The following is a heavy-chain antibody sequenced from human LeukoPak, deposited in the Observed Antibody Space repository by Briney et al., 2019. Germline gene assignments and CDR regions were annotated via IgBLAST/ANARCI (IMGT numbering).Heavy chain of an antibody. CDR3: ARAGPTATRLSPGGSFDY. Sequence: GSVKVSCKASGYTFTGYYIHWVRQAPGQGLEWMGWINTNSGVSTYARKFQGRVTTTRDTPISTASLELRSLKSDDTAVYYCARAGPTATRLSPGGSFDYWGQGTLVTVSS. CDR1: GYTFTGYY. V-gene: IGHV1-2*02. CDR2: INTNSGVS. D-gene: IGHD6-6*01. J-gene: IGHJ4*02.